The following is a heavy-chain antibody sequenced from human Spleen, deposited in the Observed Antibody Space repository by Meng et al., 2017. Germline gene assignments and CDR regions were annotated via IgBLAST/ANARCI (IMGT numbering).Heavy chain of an antibody. CDR1: GGTFSSYA. V-gene: IGHV1-69*01. CDR3: ARGLYDSSGIFDY. CDR2: IIPIFGTA. J-gene: IGHJ4*02. D-gene: IGHD3-22*01. Sequence: QVRLVQPGGEVKKPGSSVKVPCKGSGGTFSSYAISWVRQAPGQGLEWMGGIIPIFGTANYAQKFQGRVTITADESTSTAYMELSSLRSEDTAVYYCARGLYDSSGIFDYWGQGTLVTVSS.